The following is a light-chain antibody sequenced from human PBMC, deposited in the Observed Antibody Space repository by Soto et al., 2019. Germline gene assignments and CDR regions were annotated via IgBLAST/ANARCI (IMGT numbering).Light chain of an antibody. J-gene: IGKJ1*01. V-gene: IGKV3-20*01. CDR2: QTS. Sequence: EIVLTQSPATLSSFPGDRVTLSCRASQYINTRLAWYQHRPGQAPRLLIYQTSLRAAGIPARFSGSGSGTDFTLTIRRLEPEDFAVYYGQQYGSSYTWTFGQGTKVEIK. CDR1: QYINTR. CDR3: QQYGSSYTWT.